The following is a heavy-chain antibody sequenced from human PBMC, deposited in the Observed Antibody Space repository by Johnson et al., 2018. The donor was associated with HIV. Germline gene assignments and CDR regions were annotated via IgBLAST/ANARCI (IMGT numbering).Heavy chain of an antibody. D-gene: IGHD2-21*02. CDR2: ISYDGSNK. CDR1: GFTFSSYA. CDR3: ARGGAYCGGDCNAFDI. V-gene: IGHV3-30-3*01. J-gene: IGHJ3*02. Sequence: QVQLVESGGGVVQPGRSLRLSCAASGFTFSSYAMHWVRQAPGKGLEWVAVISYDGSNKYYADSVKGRFTISRDSSKNTLYLQMNSLKTEDTAVYYCARGGAYCGGDCNAFDIWGQGTMVTVSS.